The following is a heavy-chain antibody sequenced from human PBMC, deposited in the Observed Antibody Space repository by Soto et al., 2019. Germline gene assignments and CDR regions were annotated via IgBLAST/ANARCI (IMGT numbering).Heavy chain of an antibody. J-gene: IGHJ1*01. Sequence: QVQLQESGPGLVKPSQTLSLTCTVSGGSISSGGYYWSWIRQHPGKGLEWIGYIYYSGSTYYNPSRQSRVTISVDPSKNQSSLKRSSVTAADTAVYYCASKAAVYCSSTSCYAGYFQHWGQGTLVTVSS. D-gene: IGHD2-2*01. V-gene: IGHV4-31*03. CDR3: ASKAAVYCSSTSCYAGYFQH. CDR2: IYYSGST. CDR1: GGSISSGGYY.